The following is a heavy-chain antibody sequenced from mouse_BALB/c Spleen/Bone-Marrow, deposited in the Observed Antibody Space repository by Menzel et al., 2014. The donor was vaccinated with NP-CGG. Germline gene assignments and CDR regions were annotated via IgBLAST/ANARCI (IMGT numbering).Heavy chain of an antibody. CDR2: INPDSSTI. CDR1: GFDFSRYW. V-gene: IGHV4-1*02. CDR3: ARQGYYGKGDY. Sequence: VQLQQSGGGLVQPGGSLKLSCAASGFDFSRYWMSWVRQAPGKGLEWIGEINPDSSTINYTPSLKDKFIISGDNAKNTLYLQMSKVRSEDTALYYCARQGYYGKGDYWGQGTTLTVSS. D-gene: IGHD2-1*01. J-gene: IGHJ2*01.